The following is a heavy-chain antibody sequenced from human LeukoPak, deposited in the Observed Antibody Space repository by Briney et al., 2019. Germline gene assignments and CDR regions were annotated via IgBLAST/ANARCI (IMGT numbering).Heavy chain of an antibody. CDR2: ISGSGGST. V-gene: IGHV3-23*01. CDR1: GFTFSSYA. D-gene: IGHD4-23*01. Sequence: GGSLRLSCAASGFTFSSYAMSWVRQAPGKGLEWVSAISGSGGSTYYADSVKGRFTISRDNSKNTLYLQMNSLRAEDTAVFYCAKGYGGTNSPLDYWGQGTLVTVSS. J-gene: IGHJ4*02. CDR3: AKGYGGTNSPLDY.